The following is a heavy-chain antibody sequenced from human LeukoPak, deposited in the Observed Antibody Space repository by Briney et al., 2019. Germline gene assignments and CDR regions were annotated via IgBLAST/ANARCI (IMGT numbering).Heavy chain of an antibody. CDR2: ISSSSNYV. D-gene: IGHD6-13*01. V-gene: IGHV3-11*06. J-gene: IGHJ6*02. CDR1: GFIFSDYY. CDR3: ARDPRGAAGTYGMDV. Sequence: GGSLRLSCAASGFIFSDYYMSWIRQAPGKGLEWVSSISSSSNYVFYADSVKGRITISRDNAKNSLYLQINSLRAEDTAVYYCARDPRGAAGTYGMDVWGQGTTVTVSS.